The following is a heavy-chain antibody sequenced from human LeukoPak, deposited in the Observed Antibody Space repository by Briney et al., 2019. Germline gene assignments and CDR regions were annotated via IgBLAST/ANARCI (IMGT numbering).Heavy chain of an antibody. CDR1: GGSISSYY. V-gene: IGHV4-59*12. J-gene: IGHJ4*02. CDR3: ARVDSASCSSTSCFDY. D-gene: IGHD2-2*01. Sequence: SETLSLTCTVSGGSISSYYWSWIRQPPGKGLEWIGYIYYSGSTNYNPSLKSRVTISVDTSKNQFSLKLTSVTAADTAVYYCARVDSASCSSTSCFDYWGQGTLVTVSS. CDR2: IYYSGST.